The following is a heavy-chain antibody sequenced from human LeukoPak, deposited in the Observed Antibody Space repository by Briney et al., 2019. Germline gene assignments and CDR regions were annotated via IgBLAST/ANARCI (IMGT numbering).Heavy chain of an antibody. J-gene: IGHJ4*02. CDR2: ISWNSGNI. V-gene: IGHV3-9*03. Sequence: PGGSLRLSCAASGFTFDDYAMHWVRQAPGKGLEWVSGISWNSGNIGYADSVKGRFTISRDNAKNSLYLQMNGLRADDMALYYCAKGLWFGELSGWGQGTLVTVSS. CDR3: AKGLWFGELSG. D-gene: IGHD3-10*01. CDR1: GFTFDDYA.